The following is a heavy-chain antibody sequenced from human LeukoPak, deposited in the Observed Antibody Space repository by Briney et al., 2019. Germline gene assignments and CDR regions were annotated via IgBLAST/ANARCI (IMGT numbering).Heavy chain of an antibody. CDR2: IYYGGST. V-gene: IGHV4-59*01. CDR3: ARARDWLDP. Sequence: SETLSLTCTVSGGSISNYYWSWLRQPPGKGLEWIGYIYYGGSTDYNPSLKSRVTISVDTSKNQFSLRLTSVTAADTAVYYCARARDWLDPWGQGTLVTVSS. D-gene: IGHD5-12*01. CDR1: GGSISNYY. J-gene: IGHJ5*02.